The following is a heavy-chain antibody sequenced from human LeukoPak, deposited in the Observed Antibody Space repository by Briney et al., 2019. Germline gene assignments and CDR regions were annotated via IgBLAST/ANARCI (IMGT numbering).Heavy chain of an antibody. J-gene: IGHJ4*02. CDR1: GFTFSSYA. Sequence: GGSLRLSCAASGFTFSSYAMSWVRQAPGKGLEWVGRIKRKTDGGTTDYAAPVKGRFTISRDDSKNTLYLQMNSLKTEDTAVYYCTTGNWGPHWGQGTLVTVSS. CDR2: IKRKTDGGTT. V-gene: IGHV3-15*01. CDR3: TTGNWGPH. D-gene: IGHD7-27*01.